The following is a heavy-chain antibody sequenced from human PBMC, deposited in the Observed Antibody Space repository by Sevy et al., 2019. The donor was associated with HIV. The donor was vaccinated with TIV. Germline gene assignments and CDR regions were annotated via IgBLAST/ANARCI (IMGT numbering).Heavy chain of an antibody. CDR2: INHSGST. J-gene: IGHJ6*02. D-gene: IGHD2-15*01. Sequence: SETLSLTCAVYGGSFSGYYWSWIRQPPGKGLEWIGEINHSGSTNYNPSLKSRVTISVDTSKNQFSLKLSSVTAADPAVDYCARDNAAKSYYYYGMDVWGQGTTVTVSS. CDR3: ARDNAAKSYYYYGMDV. V-gene: IGHV4-34*01. CDR1: GGSFSGYY.